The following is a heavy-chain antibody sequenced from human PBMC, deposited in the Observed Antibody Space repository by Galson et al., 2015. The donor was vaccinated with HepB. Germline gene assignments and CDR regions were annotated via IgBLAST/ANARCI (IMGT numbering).Heavy chain of an antibody. CDR2: IIPILGIA. V-gene: IGHV1-69*02. D-gene: IGHD3-10*01. J-gene: IGHJ4*02. CDR3: ARHLGSGSPFPLDY. Sequence: SVKVSCKASGGTFSSYTISWVRQAPGQGLEWMGRIIPILGIANYAQKFQGRVTITADKSTSTAYMELSSLRSEDTAVYYCARHLGSGSPFPLDYWGQGTLVTVSS. CDR1: GGTFSSYT.